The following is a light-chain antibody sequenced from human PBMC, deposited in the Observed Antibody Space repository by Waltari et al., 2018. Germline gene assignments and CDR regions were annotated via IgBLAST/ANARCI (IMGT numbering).Light chain of an antibody. CDR2: KVS. V-gene: IGKV2-30*02. CDR3: MQATNWPLT. J-gene: IGKJ1*01. CDR1: QSLVHTDGHTY. Sequence: DVVMTQSPLSLPVSLGQPASISCRSSQSLVHTDGHTYLNWFQQRPGQSPRRLIYKVSNRDSGVPDRLSGSGSDTAFTLRISRVEAEDVGIYYCMQATNWPLTFGQGTKVEIQ.